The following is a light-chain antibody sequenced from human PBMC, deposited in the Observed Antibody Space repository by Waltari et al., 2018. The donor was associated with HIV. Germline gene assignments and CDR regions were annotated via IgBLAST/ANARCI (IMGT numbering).Light chain of an antibody. CDR1: QGIDTS. CDR2: AAS. J-gene: IGKJ4*02. Sequence: DIQLPQSPLFVSASVADRVSITCRASQGIDTSLAWYQRRPGKVPNLLIYAASRMERGVPSRFSGSGSGTVFILNITDLQPEDLATYYCQQAKSFPHTFGGGTRV. CDR3: QQAKSFPHT. V-gene: IGKV1-12*01.